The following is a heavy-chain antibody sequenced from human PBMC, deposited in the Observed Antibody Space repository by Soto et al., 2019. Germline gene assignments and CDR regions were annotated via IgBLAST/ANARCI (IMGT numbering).Heavy chain of an antibody. V-gene: IGHV1-8*01. CDR1: GYTFTSYD. CDR2: MNPNSRNT. Sequence: QVQLVQSGAEVKKPGASVKVSCKASGYTFTSYDINWVRQATGQGLEYLGWMNPNSRNTGYVQKSQGRVTMTRDTSITTAYMQLSSLRSEDTAVYYCARGIKSSDYSSCFDPWSHGTLVTVSS. J-gene: IGHJ5*02. CDR3: ARGIKSSDYSSCFDP. D-gene: IGHD4-17*01.